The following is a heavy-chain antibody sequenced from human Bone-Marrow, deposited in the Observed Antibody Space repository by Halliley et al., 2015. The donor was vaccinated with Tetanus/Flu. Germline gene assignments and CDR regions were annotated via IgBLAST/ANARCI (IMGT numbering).Heavy chain of an antibody. CDR1: GFTFSNYN. Sequence: SLRLSCAASGFTFSNYNMDWVRQAPGKGLEWVSSISSSSSYIYYADSVKGRFTISRDNAKNSLYLQMNSLRAEDTAAYYCARDPGRCSSTSCYGYFFDYWGQGTLVTVSS. CDR3: ARDPGRCSSTSCYGYFFDY. CDR2: ISSSSSYI. J-gene: IGHJ4*02. V-gene: IGHV3-21*01. D-gene: IGHD2-2*01.